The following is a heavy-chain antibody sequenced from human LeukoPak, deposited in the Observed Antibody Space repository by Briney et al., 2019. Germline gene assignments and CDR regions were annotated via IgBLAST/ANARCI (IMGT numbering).Heavy chain of an antibody. D-gene: IGHD6-19*01. CDR1: GFSVGSYY. CDR3: AREHTPYGSGCTAAY. J-gene: IGHJ4*02. V-gene: IGHV3-53*05. Sequence: SGGSLRLSCAASGFSVGSYYMSWVRQAPGKGLEWISTTFTGGNAYSADSVKGRLTISRDTSKNTLYLQMNSLRAEDTAVYYCAREHTPYGSGCTAAYWGQGTLVTVSS. CDR2: TFTGGNA.